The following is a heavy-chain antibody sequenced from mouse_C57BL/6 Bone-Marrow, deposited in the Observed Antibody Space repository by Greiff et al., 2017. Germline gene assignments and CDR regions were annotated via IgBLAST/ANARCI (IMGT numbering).Heavy chain of an antibody. CDR1: GYAFTNYL. D-gene: IGHD1-1*02. CDR2: INPGSGGT. V-gene: IGHV1-54*01. Sequence: VQLQQSGAELVRPGTSVKVSCKASGYAFTNYLIEWVKQRPGQGLEWIGVINPGSGGTNYNEKFKGKETLTADKSSSTAYMQLSSLTSEDSAVYFCARRWAYWGQGTLVTVSA. CDR3: ARRWAY. J-gene: IGHJ3*01.